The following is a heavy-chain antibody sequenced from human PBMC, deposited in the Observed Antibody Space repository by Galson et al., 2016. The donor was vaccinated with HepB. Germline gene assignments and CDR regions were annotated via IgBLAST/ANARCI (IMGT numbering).Heavy chain of an antibody. Sequence: SLRLSCAASGFTVRSNYMTWARQAPGQGLQWVSVIYSGGYTYYADSVKGRFTISRDESKNTVYLQMNSLRAEDTALYYCARSYYDFWSGYVDYWGQGTLVAVSS. CDR1: GFTVRSNY. CDR3: ARSYYDFWSGYVDY. CDR2: IYSGGYT. V-gene: IGHV3-53*01. D-gene: IGHD3-3*01. J-gene: IGHJ4*02.